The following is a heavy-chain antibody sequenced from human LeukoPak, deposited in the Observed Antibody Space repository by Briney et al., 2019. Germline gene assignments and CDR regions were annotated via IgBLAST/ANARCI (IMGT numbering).Heavy chain of an antibody. J-gene: IGHJ4*02. CDR3: ARRSSSFDY. Sequence: PGGSLRLSCAASGFTFSGYYMSWIRQAPGKGLEWVANIKQDGSEKYYVDSVKGRFTISRDSAKNSLYLQMNSLRAEDTAVYYCARRSSSFDYWGQGTLVTVSS. D-gene: IGHD6-6*01. CDR2: IKQDGSEK. CDR1: GFTFSGYY. V-gene: IGHV3-7*01.